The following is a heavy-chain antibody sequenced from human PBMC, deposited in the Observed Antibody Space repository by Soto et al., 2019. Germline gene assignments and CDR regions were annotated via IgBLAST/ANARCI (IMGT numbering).Heavy chain of an antibody. CDR1: GFTFSSYA. V-gene: IGHV3-7*01. CDR3: AASLVRGTISDGNWFDP. CDR2: INEDGGKT. J-gene: IGHJ5*02. D-gene: IGHD3-10*01. Sequence: PGGSLRLSCAASGFTFSSYAMSWVRQAPGKGLEWVSTINEDGGKTYYVDSVKGRFTISRDNAKNSLYLQMNSLRAEDTAVYYCAASLVRGTISDGNWFDPWGQGTLVTVSS.